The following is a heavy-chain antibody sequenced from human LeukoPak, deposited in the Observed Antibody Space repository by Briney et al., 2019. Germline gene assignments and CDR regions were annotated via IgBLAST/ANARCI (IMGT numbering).Heavy chain of an antibody. CDR3: ARDLYTYGRFDY. CDR2: ISSSGSTI. J-gene: IGHJ4*02. D-gene: IGHD5-18*01. Sequence: GGPLRLSCAASGFTFSSYEMNWVRQAPGKGLEWVSYISSSGSTIYYVDSVKGRFTISRDNAKNSLYLQMNSLRAEDTAVYYCARDLYTYGRFDYWGQGTLVTVSS. CDR1: GFTFSSYE. V-gene: IGHV3-48*03.